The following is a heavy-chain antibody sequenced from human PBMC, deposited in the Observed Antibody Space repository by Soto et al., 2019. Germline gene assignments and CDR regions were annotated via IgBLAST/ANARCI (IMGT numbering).Heavy chain of an antibody. D-gene: IGHD3-16*01. CDR3: ARVRGGTYDAFDI. CDR1: SGSIGTYF. CDR2: IYYSGTT. Sequence: QVQLRESGPGLVKPSETLSLTYTVSSGSIGTYFWSWIRQPPGKGLEWIGYIYYSGTTNYNPSLKSRVNIFLDTSKNQFSLRLSSVTAADTAVYYCARVRGGTYDAFDIWGQGTLVTVSS. J-gene: IGHJ3*02. V-gene: IGHV4-59*01.